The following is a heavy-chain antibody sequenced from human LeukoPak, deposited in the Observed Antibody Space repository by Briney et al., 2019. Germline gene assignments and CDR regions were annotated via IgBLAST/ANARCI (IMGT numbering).Heavy chain of an antibody. CDR3: ARARPHSYYYDSSGYYYVGDLREFDY. V-gene: IGHV4-34*01. J-gene: IGHJ4*02. D-gene: IGHD3-22*01. CDR1: GGSFSGYY. CDR2: INHSGST. Sequence: PSETLSLTCAVYGGSFSGYYWSWIRQPPGRGLEWIGEINHSGSTNYNPPLKSRVTISVDTSKTQSSLKLSSVTAADTAVYYCARARPHSYYYDSSGYYYVGDLREFDYWGQGTLVTVSS.